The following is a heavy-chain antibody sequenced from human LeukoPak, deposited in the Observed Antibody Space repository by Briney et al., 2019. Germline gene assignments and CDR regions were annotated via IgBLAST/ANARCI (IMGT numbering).Heavy chain of an antibody. Sequence: SQTLSLTCTVSGGSISSGDYYWTWIRQPPGKGPELIGSTYFTGINYYNPSLKSRVTISVDTSKNQFSLKLSSVTAVDTAVYYCARELNYFDYWGQGTLVTVSS. CDR1: GGSISSGDYY. J-gene: IGHJ4*02. D-gene: IGHD2-8*01. V-gene: IGHV4-30-4*01. CDR3: ARELNYFDY. CDR2: TYFTGIN.